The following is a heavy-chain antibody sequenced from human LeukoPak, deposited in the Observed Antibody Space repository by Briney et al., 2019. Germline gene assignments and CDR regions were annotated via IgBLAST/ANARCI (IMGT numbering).Heavy chain of an antibody. CDR2: INPNSGGT. CDR3: ARADCSSTSCYPNLNWFDP. Sequence: ASVKVSCKASGYTFTGYYMHWVRQAPGQGLEWMGWINPNSGGTNYAQKFQGRVTMTRDTSISTAYMELSRLRSDDTAVYYCARADCSSTSCYPNLNWFDPWGQGTLVTVSS. V-gene: IGHV1-2*02. CDR1: GYTFTGYY. D-gene: IGHD2-2*01. J-gene: IGHJ5*02.